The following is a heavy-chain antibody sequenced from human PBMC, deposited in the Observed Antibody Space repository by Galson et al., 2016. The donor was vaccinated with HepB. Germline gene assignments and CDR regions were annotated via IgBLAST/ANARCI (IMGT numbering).Heavy chain of an antibody. J-gene: IGHJ5*02. Sequence: TLSLTCTVSGGSISSGDYYWSWIRQHPGKGLEWIGYIYYRGSTYYNPSLKSRITISVDTSKNQFSLKLSSVTAADTAVYYCARTGQTLLLFNSWGQGTLVTVPS. CDR3: ARTGQTLLLFNS. CDR1: GGSISSGDYY. V-gene: IGHV4-31*03. CDR2: IYYRGST. D-gene: IGHD3-10*01.